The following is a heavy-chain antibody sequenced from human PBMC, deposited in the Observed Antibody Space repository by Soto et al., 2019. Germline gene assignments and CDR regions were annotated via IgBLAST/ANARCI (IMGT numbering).Heavy chain of an antibody. J-gene: IGHJ4*02. D-gene: IGHD2-15*01. CDR1: GGSVSSRSYY. V-gene: IGHV4-61*01. Sequence: SETLSLTWTVSGGSVSSRSYYRSWIRQPPGKGLEWIGYIYYSGSTNYNPSLKSRVTISVDTSKNQFSLKLSSVTAADTAVYYCAREVVALDYWGQGTLVTDS. CDR3: AREVVALDY. CDR2: IYYSGST.